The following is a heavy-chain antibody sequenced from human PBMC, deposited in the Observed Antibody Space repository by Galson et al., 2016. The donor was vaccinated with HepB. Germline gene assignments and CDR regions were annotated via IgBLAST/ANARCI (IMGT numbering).Heavy chain of an antibody. CDR3: ARFYYGDYGRFDP. V-gene: IGHV4-39*07. CDR1: GGSISSSSYY. J-gene: IGHJ5*02. Sequence: SETLSLTCTVSGGSISSSSYYWGWIRQPPGKGLDWIGSISDTGISYYMASLKSRATMSVDTSNNQFSLKLTSVTAADTAVYYCARFYYGDYGRFDPWGQGILVTVSS. D-gene: IGHD4-17*01. CDR2: ISDTGIS.